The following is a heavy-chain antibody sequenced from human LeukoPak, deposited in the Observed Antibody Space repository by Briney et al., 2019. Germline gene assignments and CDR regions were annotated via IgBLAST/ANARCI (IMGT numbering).Heavy chain of an antibody. J-gene: IGHJ5*02. CDR2: ISGSGGST. D-gene: IGHD6-19*01. CDR1: GFTFSSYA. V-gene: IGHV3-23*01. CDR3: AKDEGDSSGWSNWFDP. Sequence: GGSLRLSCAASGFTFSSYAMSWVRQAPGKGLEWVSAISGSGGSTYYADSVKGRFTISRDNSKNTLYLQMNSLRAEVTAVYYCAKDEGDSSGWSNWFDPWGQGTLVTVSS.